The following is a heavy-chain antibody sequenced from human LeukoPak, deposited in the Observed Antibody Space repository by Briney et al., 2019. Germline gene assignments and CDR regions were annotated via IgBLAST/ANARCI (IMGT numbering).Heavy chain of an antibody. D-gene: IGHD3-10*01. CDR3: ARHSGSGSLSRPFDP. CDR1: GASVTSGGFY. CDR2: VYYTGST. J-gene: IGHJ5*02. Sequence: ETLSLTCTVSGASVTSGGFYWGWLRQSPGKGLQWIATVYYTGSTYYNPSLKSRVTISIDTSKNQFSLNLRSLIAADTAVYYCARHSGSGSLSRPFDPWGRGTLVTVSS. V-gene: IGHV4-39*01.